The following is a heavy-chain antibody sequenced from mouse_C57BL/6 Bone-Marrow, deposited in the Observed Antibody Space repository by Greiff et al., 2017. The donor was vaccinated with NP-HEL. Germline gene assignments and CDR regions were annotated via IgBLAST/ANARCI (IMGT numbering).Heavy chain of an antibody. Sequence: QVQLQQPGAELVMPGASVKLSCKASGYTFTSYWMHWVKQRPGQGLEWIGEIDPSDSYTNYNQKFKGKSTLTVEKSSSTAYMQLSSLTSEDSAVYYCARTSGSSPYAMDYWGQGTSVTVSS. D-gene: IGHD1-1*01. CDR1: GYTFTSYW. J-gene: IGHJ4*01. CDR2: IDPSDSYT. V-gene: IGHV1-69*01. CDR3: ARTSGSSPYAMDY.